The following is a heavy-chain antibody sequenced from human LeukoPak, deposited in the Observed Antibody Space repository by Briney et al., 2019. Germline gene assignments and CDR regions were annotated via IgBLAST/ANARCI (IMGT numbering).Heavy chain of an antibody. D-gene: IGHD3-22*01. J-gene: IGHJ4*02. CDR1: GFTFTSSA. Sequence: GTSVKVSCKASGFTFTSSAVQWVRQARGQRLEWIGWIVVGSGNTNYAQKFQERVTITRDMSTSTAYMDLRSLRSDDTALYYCARGGGGSGYLDYWGQGTLVTVSS. CDR2: IVVGSGNT. V-gene: IGHV1-58*01. CDR3: ARGGGGSGYLDY.